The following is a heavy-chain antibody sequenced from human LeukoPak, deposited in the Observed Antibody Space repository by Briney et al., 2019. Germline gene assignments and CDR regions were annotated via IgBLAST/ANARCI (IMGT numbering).Heavy chain of an antibody. CDR1: GFAFSTYA. D-gene: IGHD4-17*01. CDR2: ISSDGGST. Sequence: GGSLRLSCSASGFAFSTYAMHWVRQAPGKGLEYVSTISSDGGSTYYADSVKGRFTISRDNSKNTLFLQMSNLKAEDTAVYYCVKDRGDYVFDYWGQGTLVTVS. V-gene: IGHV3-64D*06. J-gene: IGHJ4*02. CDR3: VKDRGDYVFDY.